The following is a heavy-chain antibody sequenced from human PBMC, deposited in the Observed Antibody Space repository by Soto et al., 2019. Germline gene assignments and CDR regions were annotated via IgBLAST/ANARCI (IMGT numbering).Heavy chain of an antibody. CDR1: XFXXSSXX. D-gene: IGHD6-19*01. CDR2: ITTGGST. V-gene: IGHV3-23*01. J-gene: IGHJ3*02. Sequence: EXQXLXXGGGLXXXXXXXXXSCAVSXFXXSSXXXXWVXQXXGXXLXXVSGITTGGSTYYADSVKGRFTISRDNSKNTLFLQMNSLRAEDTAVYYCAKDNGGSGWYVRAFDIWGQGTMVTLSS. CDR3: AKDNGGSGWYVRAFDI.